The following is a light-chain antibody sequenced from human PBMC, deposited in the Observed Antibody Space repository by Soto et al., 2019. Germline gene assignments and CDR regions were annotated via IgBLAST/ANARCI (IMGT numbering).Light chain of an antibody. Sequence: DIQMTQSPSSLSASVGDRVTITCQASQDISNYLNWYQQKPGKAPKLLIYDASNLETGVPSRFSGSGSGTDFTFTISSLQPEDIATYYCQQYDNLLLTFGQVTRLEIK. CDR3: QQYDNLLLT. J-gene: IGKJ5*01. CDR1: QDISNY. CDR2: DAS. V-gene: IGKV1-33*01.